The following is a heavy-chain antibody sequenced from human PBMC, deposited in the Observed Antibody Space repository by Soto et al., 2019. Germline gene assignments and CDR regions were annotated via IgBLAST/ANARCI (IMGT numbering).Heavy chain of an antibody. V-gene: IGHV4-59*08. D-gene: IGHD3-3*01. CDR1: GGSLSNYY. CDR3: ARTFWSGLRLDYYYMDV. Sequence: SETLSLTCTVSGGSLSNYYWSWIRQPPGKGLEWIGYISYSGSTNYSPSLKSLVTISIDTSKNQFSLRLGSVTAADTAVYHCARTFWSGLRLDYYYMDVWGKGTTVTVSS. J-gene: IGHJ6*03. CDR2: ISYSGST.